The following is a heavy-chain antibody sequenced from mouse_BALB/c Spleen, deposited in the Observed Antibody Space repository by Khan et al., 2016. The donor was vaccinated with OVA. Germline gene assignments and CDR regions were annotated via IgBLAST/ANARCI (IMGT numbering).Heavy chain of an antibody. J-gene: IGHJ3*01. CDR2: ISYDGSN. D-gene: IGHD1-1*01. CDR3: ARDEDGSSYPAWFDY. CDR1: GYSITSGYY. Sequence: EVQLQESGPGLVKPSQSLSLTCSVTGYSITSGYYRNWIRQFPGNKLEWMGYISYDGSNNYNPSLKNRISITRDTSKNQFFLKLNSLTTEDTATYYCARDEDGSSYPAWFDYWGQGTLVTVSA. V-gene: IGHV3-6*02.